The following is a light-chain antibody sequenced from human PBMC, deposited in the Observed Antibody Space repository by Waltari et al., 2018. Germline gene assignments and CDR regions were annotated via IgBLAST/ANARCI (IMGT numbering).Light chain of an antibody. CDR3: SSYTASPPHVV. CDR1: CSYVGGYQL. J-gene: IGLJ2*01. CDR2: DVF. Sequence: QSALTQPASVSGSPGQSIRISCTGLCSYVGGYQLVSGYQQHPGKAPKPMIYDVFNRPSGVSTRFSGSKSENAASLAISGLQAEDETVYYCSSYTASPPHVVFGGGTKVTVL. V-gene: IGLV2-14*03.